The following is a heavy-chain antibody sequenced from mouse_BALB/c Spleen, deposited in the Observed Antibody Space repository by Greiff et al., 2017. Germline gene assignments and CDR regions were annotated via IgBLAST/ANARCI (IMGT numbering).Heavy chain of an antibody. J-gene: IGHJ2*01. V-gene: IGHV1-15*01. D-gene: IGHD2-4*01. CDR1: GYTFTDYE. Sequence: QVQLKQSGAELVRPGASVTLSCKASGYTFTDYEMHWVKQTPVHGLEWIGAIDPETGGTAYNQKFKGKATLTADKSSSTAYMELRSLTSEDSAVYYCTSMITTDSYFDYWGQGTTLTVSS. CDR3: TSMITTDSYFDY. CDR2: IDPETGGT.